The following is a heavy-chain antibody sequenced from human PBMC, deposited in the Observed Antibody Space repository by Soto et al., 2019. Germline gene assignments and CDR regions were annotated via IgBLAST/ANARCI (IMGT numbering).Heavy chain of an antibody. V-gene: IGHV4-39*01. CDR2: IYYRGNT. Sequence: SETLSLTCTVSGGSISSYYWGWIRQPPGKGLEWIGSIYYRGNTYYNPSLQTRVTISLDKSKSQSSLKLTSVTAADSAVYFCARLEGLATISYYFDFWGQGALVTVSS. D-gene: IGHD3-9*01. CDR3: ARLEGLATISYYFDF. CDR1: GGSISSYY. J-gene: IGHJ4*02.